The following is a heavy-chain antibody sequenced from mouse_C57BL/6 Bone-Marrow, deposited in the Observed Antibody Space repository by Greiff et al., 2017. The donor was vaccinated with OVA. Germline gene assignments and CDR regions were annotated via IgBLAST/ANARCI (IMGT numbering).Heavy chain of an antibody. D-gene: IGHD4-1*01. J-gene: IGHJ4*01. V-gene: IGHV1-82*01. CDR2: IYPGDGDT. Sequence: LVESGPELVKPGASVKISCKASGYAFSSSWMNWVKQRPGKGLEWIGRIYPGDGDTNYNGKFKGKATLTADKSSSTAYMQLSSLTSEDSAVYFCARDGTRYYAMDYWGQGTSVTVSS. CDR1: GYAFSSSW. CDR3: ARDGTRYYAMDY.